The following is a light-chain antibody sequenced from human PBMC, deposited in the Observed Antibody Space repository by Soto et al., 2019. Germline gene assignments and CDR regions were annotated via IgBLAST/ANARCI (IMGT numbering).Light chain of an antibody. CDR3: SSYTNSIYV. CDR1: GSDVGGYNY. CDR2: DVN. J-gene: IGLJ1*01. Sequence: QSALTQPASVSGSPGQSITISCTGTGSDVGGYNYVSWYQQHPGKAPKLMIYDVNNRPSGVSNRFSGSKSGSTAFLTISGLQAEDEADYYCSSYTNSIYVFGTGTKVTVL. V-gene: IGLV2-14*01.